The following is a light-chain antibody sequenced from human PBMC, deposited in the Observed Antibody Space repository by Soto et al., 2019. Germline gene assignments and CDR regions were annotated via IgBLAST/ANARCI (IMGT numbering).Light chain of an antibody. CDR3: QSYDSSPGGFYV. CDR2: GNS. Sequence: QSALTQPPSVSGAPGQRVTISCTGSSSNIGAGYDVHWYQQLPGTAPKLLIYGNSNRPSGVPDRFSGSKSGTSASLAITGLQAEDEADYYCQSYDSSPGGFYVFGTGTKVTVL. V-gene: IGLV1-40*01. CDR1: SSNIGAGYD. J-gene: IGLJ1*01.